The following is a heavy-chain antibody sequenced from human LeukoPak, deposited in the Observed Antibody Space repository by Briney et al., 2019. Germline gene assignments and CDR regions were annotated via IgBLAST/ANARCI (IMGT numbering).Heavy chain of an antibody. D-gene: IGHD6-6*01. J-gene: IGHJ5*01. CDR1: GFTFSDYY. CDR2: ISSSGSTI. Sequence: AGGSLRLSCAASGFTFSDYYMSWIRQAPGKGLEWVSYISSSGSTIYYADSVKGRFTISRDNAKNSLYLQMSSLRVEDTAVYYCTRDPRHFDSCGQGTLVTVSS. CDR3: TRDPRHFDS. V-gene: IGHV3-11*04.